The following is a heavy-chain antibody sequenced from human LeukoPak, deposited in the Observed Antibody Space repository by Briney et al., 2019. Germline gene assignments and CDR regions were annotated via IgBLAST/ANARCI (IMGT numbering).Heavy chain of an antibody. CDR1: GGSFSDYH. V-gene: IGHV4-34*01. J-gene: IGHJ3*02. D-gene: IGHD2-2*01. CDR3: AREDSTSLKYAFDI. Sequence: SETLSLTCTVYGGSFSDYHWSWIRQPPGKGLEWIGEITHSGSTDYNPSLKSRVTISVDTSKKQFSLKLTSVAAGDTAVYYCAREDSTSLKYAFDIWGQGTMVTVSS. CDR2: ITHSGST.